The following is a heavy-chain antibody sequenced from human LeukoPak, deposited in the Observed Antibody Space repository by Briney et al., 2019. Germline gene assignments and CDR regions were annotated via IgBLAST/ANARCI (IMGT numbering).Heavy chain of an antibody. CDR1: GFTFSSYA. Sequence: HPGGSLRLSCAASGFTFSSYAMSWVRQAPGKGLEWVSAISGSGGSTYYADSVKGRFTISRDNSKNTLYLQMNSLRAEDTAVYYCAKGYSGSYYYGMDVWGQGTTVTVSS. J-gene: IGHJ6*02. CDR2: ISGSGGST. D-gene: IGHD1-26*01. CDR3: AKGYSGSYYYGMDV. V-gene: IGHV3-23*01.